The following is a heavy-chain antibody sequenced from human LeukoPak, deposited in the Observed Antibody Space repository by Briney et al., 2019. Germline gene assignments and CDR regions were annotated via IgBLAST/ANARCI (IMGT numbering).Heavy chain of an antibody. CDR1: GGSISSYY. J-gene: IGHJ5*02. D-gene: IGHD2-2*01. V-gene: IGHV4-4*07. CDR2: IYTSGGT. CDR3: ARGACSSTSCYWAEPLNWFDP. Sequence: QPSETLSLTCTVSGGSISSYYWSWIRQPAGKGLEWIGRIYTSGGTNYNPSLKSRVTMSVDTSKNQFSLKLSSVTAADTAVYYCARGACSSTSCYWAEPLNWFDPWGQGTLVTVSS.